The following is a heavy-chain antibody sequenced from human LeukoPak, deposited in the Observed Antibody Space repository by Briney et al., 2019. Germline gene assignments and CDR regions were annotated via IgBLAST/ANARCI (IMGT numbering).Heavy chain of an antibody. CDR2: IKEDGSVK. J-gene: IGHJ3*01. V-gene: IGHV3-7*01. CDR1: GFSFSSTL. D-gene: IGHD3-22*01. CDR3: ARAGTVVDYDPSDAFDV. Sequence: GGSLRLSCAASGFSFSSTLLTWVRQAPGKGLEWLANIKEDGSVKNYVDSVKGRFIISRDNARSSLYLQMNSLRAEDTAVYYCARAGTVVDYDPSDAFDVWGQGTMVTVSS.